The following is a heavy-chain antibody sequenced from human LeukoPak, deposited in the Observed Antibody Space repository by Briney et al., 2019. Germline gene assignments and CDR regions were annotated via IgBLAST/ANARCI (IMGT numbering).Heavy chain of an antibody. CDR1: GDSISSSSYY. V-gene: IGHV4-39*01. CDR3: ARHLPPMDV. CDR2: IYYSGST. D-gene: IGHD1-14*01. J-gene: IGHJ6*02. Sequence: SETLSLTCTVSGDSISSSSYYWGWKRQPPGKGREWIGSIYYSGSTYYNPSLKSRVTISVDTSKNQFSLKLSSVTAADTAVYYCARHLPPMDVWGQGTTVTVSS.